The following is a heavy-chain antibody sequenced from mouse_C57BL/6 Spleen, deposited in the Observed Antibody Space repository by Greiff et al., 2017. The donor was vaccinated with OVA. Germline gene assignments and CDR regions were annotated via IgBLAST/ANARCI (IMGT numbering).Heavy chain of an antibody. Sequence: VQLVESGPGLVQPSQSLSITCTVSGFSLTSYGVHWVRQSPGKGLEWLGVIWRGGSTDYNAAFISRLSISKDNSKSQVFFTMNSLQADDTAISYLSSRGYGSSTGYAMDYWGQGTSVTVSS. CDR1: GFSLTSYG. D-gene: IGHD1-1*01. CDR2: IWRGGST. CDR3: SSRGYGSSTGYAMDY. J-gene: IGHJ4*01. V-gene: IGHV2-2*01.